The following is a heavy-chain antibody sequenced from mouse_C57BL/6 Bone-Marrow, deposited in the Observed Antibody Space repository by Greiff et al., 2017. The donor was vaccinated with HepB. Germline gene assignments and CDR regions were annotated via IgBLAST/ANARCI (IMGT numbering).Heavy chain of an antibody. J-gene: IGHJ1*03. V-gene: IGHV5-2*01. CDR2: INSDGGST. CDR3: ARHYGSSYDWYFDG. CDR1: EYEFPSHD. D-gene: IGHD1-1*01. Sequence: EVKLVESGGGLVQPGESLKLSCESNEYEFPSHDMSWVRKTPEKRLELVAAINSDGGSTYYPDTMERRFIISRDNTKKTQYLQMSSLRSEDNALYYCARHYGSSYDWYFDGWGTGTTVTVSS.